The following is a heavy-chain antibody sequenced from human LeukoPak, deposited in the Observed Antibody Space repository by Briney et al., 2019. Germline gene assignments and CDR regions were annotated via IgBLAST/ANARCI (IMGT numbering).Heavy chain of an antibody. J-gene: IGHJ4*02. Sequence: TGGALRLSCAASGFTFSSYAMHWVRQAPGKGLEWVAVISYDGSNKYYADSVKGRFTVSRDNSKNTLYLQMNSLRAEDTAVYYCAKDEVGIFDYWGQGTLVTVSS. CDR2: ISYDGSNK. CDR3: AKDEVGIFDY. D-gene: IGHD1-26*01. CDR1: GFTFSSYA. V-gene: IGHV3-30-3*01.